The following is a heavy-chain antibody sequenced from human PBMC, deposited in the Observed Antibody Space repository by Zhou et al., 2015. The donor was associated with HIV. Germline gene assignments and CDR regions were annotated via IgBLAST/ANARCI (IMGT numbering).Heavy chain of an antibody. V-gene: IGHV1-69*01. CDR1: GGTFSGFD. CDR3: ARDLIAVAGRAGDSYYYYGMDV. CDR2: IIPIFGTA. J-gene: IGHJ6*02. Sequence: QVQLVQSGTEVKKPGSSVKVSCKASGGTFSGFDISWVRQAPGQGLEWMGGIIPIFGTANYAQKFQGRVTITADESTSTAYMELSSLRSEDTAVYYCARDLIAVAGRAGDSYYYYGMDVWGQGTTVTVSS. D-gene: IGHD6-19*01.